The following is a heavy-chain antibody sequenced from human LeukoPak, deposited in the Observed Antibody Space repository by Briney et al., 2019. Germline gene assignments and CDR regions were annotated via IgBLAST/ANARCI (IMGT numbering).Heavy chain of an antibody. J-gene: IGHJ6*03. CDR3: ARCYYYDSSGYPYYYYYMDV. CDR1: GYTFTSYD. V-gene: IGHV1-8*03. Sequence: ASVKVSCKASGYTFTSYDIDWVRQATGQGLQWMGWMNSNSGDTIYAQKFQGRVTITRNTSISTAYMELSSLRSEDTAVYYCARCYYYDSSGYPYYYYYMDVWGKGTTVTVSS. CDR2: MNSNSGDT. D-gene: IGHD3-22*01.